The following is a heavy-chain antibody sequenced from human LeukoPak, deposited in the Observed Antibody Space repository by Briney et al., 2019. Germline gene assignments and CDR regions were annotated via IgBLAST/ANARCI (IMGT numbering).Heavy chain of an antibody. J-gene: IGHJ3*02. D-gene: IGHD3-22*01. CDR2: INPNSGGT. Sequence: ASVKVSCKASGYTFTGYYMHWVRQASGQGLEWMGWINPNSGGTNYAQKFQGRVTMTRDTSISTAYMELSRLRSDDTAVYYCVREKHTISPEWLLPQVDAFDIWGQGTMVTVSS. CDR3: VREKHTISPEWLLPQVDAFDI. V-gene: IGHV1-2*02. CDR1: GYTFTGYY.